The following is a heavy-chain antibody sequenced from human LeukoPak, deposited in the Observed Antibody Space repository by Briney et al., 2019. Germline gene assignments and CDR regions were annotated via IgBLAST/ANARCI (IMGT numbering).Heavy chain of an antibody. CDR2: IIGSGLSK. V-gene: IGHV3-23*01. Sequence: GGSLRLSCAASGLIFSTYAMSWVRQAPGEALEGVSGIIGSGLSKYYAGSVTGRFTISRDTSKNTLYLQMNSLRAEDTALYCCVQSTYISASYLYWGQGTLVTVSS. CDR3: VQSTYISASYLY. D-gene: IGHD6-19*01. CDR1: GLIFSTYA. J-gene: IGHJ4*02.